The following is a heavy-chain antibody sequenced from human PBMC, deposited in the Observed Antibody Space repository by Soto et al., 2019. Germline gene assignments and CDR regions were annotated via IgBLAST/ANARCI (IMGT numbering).Heavy chain of an antibody. J-gene: IGHJ5*02. CDR3: ARLREYYYGSGSYYWFDP. D-gene: IGHD3-10*01. V-gene: IGHV4-61*01. CDR2: IYYSGST. Sequence: SETLSLTCTVSGGSVSSGSYYWSWIRQHPGKGLEWIGYIYYSGSTNYNPSLKSRVTISVDTSKNQFSLKLSSVTAADTAVYYCARLREYYYGSGSYYWFDPWGQGTLVTVSS. CDR1: GGSVSSGSYY.